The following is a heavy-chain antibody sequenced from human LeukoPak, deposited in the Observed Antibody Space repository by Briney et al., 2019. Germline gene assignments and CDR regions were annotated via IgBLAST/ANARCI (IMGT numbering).Heavy chain of an antibody. V-gene: IGHV3-30*04. CDR2: IPYDGSNK. J-gene: IGHJ4*02. CDR1: GFTFSSYA. Sequence: GGSLRLSCAASGFTFSSYAMHWVRQAPGKGLEWVAVIPYDGSNKYYADSVKGRFTISRDNSKNTLYLQMNSLRAEDTAVYYCARGSYSSGWYVDYWGQGTLVTVSS. CDR3: ARGSYSSGWYVDY. D-gene: IGHD6-19*01.